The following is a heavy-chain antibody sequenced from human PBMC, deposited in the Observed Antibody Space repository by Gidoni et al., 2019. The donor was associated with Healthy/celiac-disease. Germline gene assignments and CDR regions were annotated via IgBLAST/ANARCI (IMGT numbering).Heavy chain of an antibody. Sequence: QVQLVESGGGLVKPGGSLRLSCAASGFTFSDYYMSWIRQAPGKGLEWVSYISISGSTIYYADSVKGRFTISRDNAKNSLYLQMNSLRAEDTAVYYCARDGISGWYANYYYYYGMDVWGQGTTVPSP. V-gene: IGHV3-11*01. J-gene: IGHJ6*02. D-gene: IGHD6-19*01. CDR1: GFTFSDYY. CDR2: ISISGSTI. CDR3: ARDGISGWYANYYYYYGMDV.